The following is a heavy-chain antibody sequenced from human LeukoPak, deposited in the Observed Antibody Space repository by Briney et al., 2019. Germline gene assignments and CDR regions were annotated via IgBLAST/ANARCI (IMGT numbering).Heavy chain of an antibody. CDR3: ARGDLEGYCSSTSCYPLYYFDY. CDR2: INHSGST. V-gene: IGHV4-34*01. CDR1: GGSFSGYY. Sequence: SETLSLTCAVYGGSFSGYYWSWIRQPPGKGLEWIGEINHSGSTNYNPSLKSRVTISVDTSKNQFSLKLSSVTAADTAVYYCARGDLEGYCSSTSCYPLYYFDYWGQGTLVTVSS. D-gene: IGHD2-2*01. J-gene: IGHJ4*02.